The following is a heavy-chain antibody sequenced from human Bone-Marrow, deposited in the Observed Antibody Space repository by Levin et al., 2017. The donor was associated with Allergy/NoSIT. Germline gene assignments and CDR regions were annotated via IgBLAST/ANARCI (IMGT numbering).Heavy chain of an antibody. V-gene: IGHV3-23*01. CDR1: GFTFTASA. J-gene: IGHJ5*02. CDR2: ITKSGDNT. CDR3: ARGGYSYPNWVDA. D-gene: IGHD5-18*01. Sequence: GGSLRLSCAASGFTFTASAMSWVRQAPGKGLECVSTITKSGDNTYYAGSVRGRFTISRDISKNTLYLQMNSLRAEDTAVYYCARGGYSYPNWVDAWGQGTLVTVSS.